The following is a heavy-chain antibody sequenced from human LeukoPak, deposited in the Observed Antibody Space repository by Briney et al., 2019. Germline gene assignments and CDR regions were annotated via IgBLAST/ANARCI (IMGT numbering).Heavy chain of an antibody. J-gene: IGHJ4*02. Sequence: PSETLSLTCAVYGESFSDSYWIWMRQRPGKGLEWIGEVNHSGITTYNPSLKSRITISVDTSKNQFSLKVNSVTAADTAVYYCASSTDYDFLGGPWAQGTLVTVSS. CDR3: ASSTDYDFLGGP. CDR2: VNHSGIT. V-gene: IGHV4-34*01. CDR1: GESFSDSY. D-gene: IGHD3-3*01.